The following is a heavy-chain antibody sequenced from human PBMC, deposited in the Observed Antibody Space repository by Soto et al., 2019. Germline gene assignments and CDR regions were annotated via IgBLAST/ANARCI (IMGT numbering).Heavy chain of an antibody. V-gene: IGHV3-11*05. Sequence: QVQLVESGGGLVKPGGSLRLSCAASGFTFSDYYMSWIRQAPGKGLEWVSYISSSSSYTNYADSVKGRFTISRDNAKNSLYLQMNSLRAEDTAVYYCERDLTARPTALWVDYHYGMDVWGQGTTVTVSS. CDR3: ERDLTARPTALWVDYHYGMDV. CDR2: ISSSSSYT. D-gene: IGHD3-16*01. J-gene: IGHJ6*02. CDR1: GFTFSDYY.